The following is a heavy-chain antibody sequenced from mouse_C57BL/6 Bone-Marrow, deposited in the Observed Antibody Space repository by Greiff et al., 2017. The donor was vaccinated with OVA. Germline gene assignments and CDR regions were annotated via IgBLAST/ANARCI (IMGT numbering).Heavy chain of an antibody. J-gene: IGHJ2*01. CDR3: ARQGGVYHFDY. CDR1: GYTFTSYW. Sequence: VQLQQPGAELVKPGASVKLSCKASGYTFTSYWMDWVKQRPGRGRQWIGRIDPNRGGTKYNEKFKSKCTLTVDKPSRTAYMQLISLPSEDSAVYYCARQGGVYHFDYSGQVMTVTFSA. V-gene: IGHV1-72*01. CDR2: IDPNRGGT. D-gene: IGHD5-1*01.